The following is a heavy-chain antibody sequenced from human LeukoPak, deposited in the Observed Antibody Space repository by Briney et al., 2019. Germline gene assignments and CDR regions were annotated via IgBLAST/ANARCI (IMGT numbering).Heavy chain of an antibody. CDR2: IYYSGST. CDR3: ARNWGSWAFDV. D-gene: IGHD3-16*01. Sequence: SETLSLTCTVSGGSVSSGSYYWSWIRQPPGKGLEWIGYIYYSGSTNYNPSLKSRVTMSVDTSKNQFSLRLSSVTAADTAVYYCARNWGSWAFDVWGQGTMVTVSS. V-gene: IGHV4-61*01. CDR1: GGSVSSGSYY. J-gene: IGHJ3*01.